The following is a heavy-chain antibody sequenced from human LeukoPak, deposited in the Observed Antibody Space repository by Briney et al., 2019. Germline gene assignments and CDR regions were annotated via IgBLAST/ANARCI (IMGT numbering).Heavy chain of an antibody. J-gene: IGHJ5*02. D-gene: IGHD3-10*01. V-gene: IGHV1-8*01. Sequence: ASVKVSSKASAYTFTSYNINWVRQATGQGLEWMGWMNPNSGNTGYAQKFQGRVTMTRNTSISTAYMELSSLTSEDTAVYYCARDGSGSYYDRGWFDPWGQGTLVTVSS. CDR1: AYTFTSYN. CDR3: ARDGSGSYYDRGWFDP. CDR2: MNPNSGNT.